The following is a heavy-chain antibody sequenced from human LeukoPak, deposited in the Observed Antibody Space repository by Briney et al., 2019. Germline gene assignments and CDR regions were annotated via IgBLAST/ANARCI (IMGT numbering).Heavy chain of an antibody. V-gene: IGHV1-2*02. Sequence: ASVKVSCKASGYTFTGYYIHWVRQAPGQGLEWMGWINPKSGATSYAQKFQGRVTLTRDTSISTVYMELSSLRSDDTAVYYCARQINGLYYYWGQGTLVAVSS. D-gene: IGHD2-8*01. CDR2: INPKSGAT. CDR1: GYTFTGYY. J-gene: IGHJ4*02. CDR3: ARQINGLYYY.